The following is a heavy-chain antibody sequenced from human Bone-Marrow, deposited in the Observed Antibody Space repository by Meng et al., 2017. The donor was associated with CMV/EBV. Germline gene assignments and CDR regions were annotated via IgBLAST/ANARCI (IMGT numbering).Heavy chain of an antibody. D-gene: IGHD6-13*01. CDR1: GFTFSDYY. V-gene: IGHV3-11*04. CDR3: AKWGSSSWHYYYYYGMDV. Sequence: GESLKISCAASGFTFSDYYMSWIRQAPGKGLEWVSYISSSGSTIYYADSVKGRFTISRDNAKNSLYLQMNSLRAEDTAVYYCAKWGSSSWHYYYYYGMDVWGQGTTVTFSS. J-gene: IGHJ6*02. CDR2: ISSSGSTI.